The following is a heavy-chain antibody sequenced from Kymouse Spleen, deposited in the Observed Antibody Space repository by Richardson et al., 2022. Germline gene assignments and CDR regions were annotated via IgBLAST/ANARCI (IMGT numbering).Heavy chain of an antibody. Sequence: QVQLQQWGAGLLKPSETLSLTCAVYGGSFSGYYWSWIRQPPGKGLEWIGEINHSGSTNYNPSLKSRVTISVDTSKNQFSLKLSSVTAADTAVYYCARGTTMVRGVYFDYWGQGTLVTVSS. CDR3: ARGTTMVRGVYFDY. CDR2: INHSGST. CDR1: GGSFSGYY. D-gene: IGHD3-10*01. V-gene: IGHV4-34*01. J-gene: IGHJ4*02.